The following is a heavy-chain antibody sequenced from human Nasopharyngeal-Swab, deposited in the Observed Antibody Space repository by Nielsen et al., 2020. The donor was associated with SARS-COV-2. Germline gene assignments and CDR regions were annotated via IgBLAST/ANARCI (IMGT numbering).Heavy chain of an antibody. CDR1: GYCFTSYW. J-gene: IGHJ4*02. V-gene: IGHV5-51*01. Sequence: GGSLSLTCKGSGYCFTSYWIGWVRQMPGKGLEWMGIIYPGDSDTRYSPSFQGQVTISADKSISTAYLQWSSLKASDTAMYYCARSSYGDYFDYWGQGTLVTVSS. CDR3: ARSSYGDYFDY. D-gene: IGHD4-17*01. CDR2: IYPGDSDT.